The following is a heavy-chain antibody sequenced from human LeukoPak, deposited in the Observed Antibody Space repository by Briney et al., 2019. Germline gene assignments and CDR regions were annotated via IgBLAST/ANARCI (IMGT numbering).Heavy chain of an antibody. V-gene: IGHV4-34*01. J-gene: IGHJ4*02. CDR3: ARVTEYSGSYYSSAYFDY. Sequence: PSEALSLTCAVYGGSFSDYYWSWIRQPPGKGLEWIGEINHSGSTNYNPSLKSRVTISVDTSKNQFSLKLSSVTAADTAVYYCARVTEYSGSYYSSAYFDYWGQGTLVTVSS. D-gene: IGHD1-26*01. CDR2: INHSGST. CDR1: GGSFSDYY.